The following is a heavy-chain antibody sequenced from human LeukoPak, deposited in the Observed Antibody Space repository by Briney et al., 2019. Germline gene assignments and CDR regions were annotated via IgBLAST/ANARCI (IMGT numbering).Heavy chain of an antibody. CDR2: IRYDGSNK. J-gene: IGHJ6*03. CDR3: AKGGTKSGTAMVPLAFIYYYYMDV. V-gene: IGHV3-30*02. Sequence: GGSLRLSCAASGFTFSSYGMHWVRQAPGKGLEWVTFIRYDGSNKYYADSVKGRFTISRDNSENTLYLRMNSLRAEDTAVYYCAKGGTKSGTAMVPLAFIYYYYMDVWGKGTTVTVSS. D-gene: IGHD5-18*01. CDR1: GFTFSSYG.